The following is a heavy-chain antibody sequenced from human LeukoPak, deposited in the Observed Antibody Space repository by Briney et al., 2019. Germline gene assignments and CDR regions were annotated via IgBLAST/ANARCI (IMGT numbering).Heavy chain of an antibody. D-gene: IGHD3-10*01. CDR1: GFTFSSYG. V-gene: IGHV3-30*03. CDR3: ASTIWFGDQEGGY. Sequence: GGSLRLSCAASGFTFSSYGMHWVRQAPGKGLEWVAVISYDGSNKYYADSVKGRFTISRDNSKNTLYLQMNSLRAEDTAVYYCASTIWFGDQEGGYRGQGTLVTVSS. CDR2: ISYDGSNK. J-gene: IGHJ4*02.